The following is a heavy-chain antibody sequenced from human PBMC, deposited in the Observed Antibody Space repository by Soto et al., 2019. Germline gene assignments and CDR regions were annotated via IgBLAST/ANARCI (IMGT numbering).Heavy chain of an antibody. J-gene: IGHJ6*02. D-gene: IGHD1-26*01. V-gene: IGHV3-30*18. CDR2: ISYDGSNK. CDR1: GFTFSSYG. Sequence: PGRSLRLSCAASGFTFSSYGMHWVRQAPGKGLEWVAVISYDGSNKYYADSVKGRFTISRDNSKNTLYLQMNSLRAEDTAVYYCAKGLGGSCTGSTYHYYGMEFRGQGTMVSVS. CDR3: AKGLGGSCTGSTYHYYGMEF.